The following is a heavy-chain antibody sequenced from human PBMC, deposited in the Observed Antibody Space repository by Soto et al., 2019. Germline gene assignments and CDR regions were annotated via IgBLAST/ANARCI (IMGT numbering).Heavy chain of an antibody. CDR1: GGSISSNIYY. CDR3: ARQHYYDSSGYYTWN. D-gene: IGHD3-22*01. CDR2: VHYSGST. V-gene: IGHV4-39*01. J-gene: IGHJ4*02. Sequence: QLQLQESGPGLVKPSETLSLTCSVSGGSISSNIYYWGWIRQPPGKVLEWIATVHYSGSTYYTPSLKSRVTTFADTSNYQFALRLNSVSAADTAVYYCARQHYYDSSGYYTWNWGQGTLVTVSS.